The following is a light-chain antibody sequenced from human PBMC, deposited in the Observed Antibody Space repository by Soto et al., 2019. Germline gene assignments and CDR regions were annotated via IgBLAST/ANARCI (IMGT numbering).Light chain of an antibody. CDR3: HQYGSSPWK. Sequence: EIVLTQSPGTLSLSPGERATLSCRASQSVSGSYLAWYRQKPGQAPRLLIYAASRRATGTPDRFSGSGSGTDFTLTISRLEPEDFAVYYCHQYGSSPWKFGQGTKVEIK. V-gene: IGKV3-20*01. CDR2: AAS. CDR1: QSVSGSY. J-gene: IGKJ1*01.